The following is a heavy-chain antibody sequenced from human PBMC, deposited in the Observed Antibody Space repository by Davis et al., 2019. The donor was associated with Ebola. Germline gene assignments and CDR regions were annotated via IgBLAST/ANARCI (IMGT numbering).Heavy chain of an antibody. Sequence: GESLKISCAASGFTFSSYAMHWVRQAPGKGLEWVAVISYDGSNKYYADSVKGRFTISRDNSQNTLSLQMNSLRAEDTAVYYCAEIYWVRYGMDVWGQGTTATVSS. V-gene: IGHV3-30*04. CDR3: AEIYWVRYGMDV. CDR1: GFTFSSYA. J-gene: IGHJ6*02. D-gene: IGHD2-8*02. CDR2: ISYDGSNK.